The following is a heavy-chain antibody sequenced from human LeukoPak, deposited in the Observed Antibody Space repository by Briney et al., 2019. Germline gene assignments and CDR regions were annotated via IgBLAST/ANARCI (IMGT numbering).Heavy chain of an antibody. V-gene: IGHV1-69*06. CDR3: AGTPTRDRSGTSCYQFDY. J-gene: IGHJ4*02. CDR2: IIPIFGTA. Sequence: SVKVSCKASGGTFSSCAISWVRQAPGQGLEWMGGIIPIFGTANYAQKFQGRVTITADKSTSTAYMELSSLRSEDTAVYYCAGTPTRDRSGTSCYQFDYWGQGTLVTVSS. CDR1: GGTFSSCA. D-gene: IGHD2-2*01.